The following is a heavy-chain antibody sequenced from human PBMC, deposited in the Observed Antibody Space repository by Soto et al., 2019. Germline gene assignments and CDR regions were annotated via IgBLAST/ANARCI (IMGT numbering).Heavy chain of an antibody. CDR3: ASHDPGARFDP. Sequence: QVQLVQSGAEVKKPGASVKVSCKAPRYIFTAYFMHWVRQAPGQGLEWMGWINPNNGATHYGLSFQGRATMTRDTSISTAYMELSSLGSDDTAVYYCASHDPGARFDPWGQGTLVIVSS. CDR1: RYIFTAYF. D-gene: IGHD1-1*01. V-gene: IGHV1-2*02. J-gene: IGHJ5*02. CDR2: INPNNGAT.